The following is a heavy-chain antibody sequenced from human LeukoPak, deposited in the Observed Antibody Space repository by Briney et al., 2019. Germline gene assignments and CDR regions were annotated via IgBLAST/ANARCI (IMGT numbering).Heavy chain of an antibody. D-gene: IGHD3-3*01. CDR1: GGSITSYY. CDR3: ARTREDFWSGYPHYYYYMDV. CDR2: VYTSGST. V-gene: IGHV4-4*07. Sequence: SETLSLTCTVSGGSITSYYWSWIRQPAGKGLEWIGRVYTSGSTNYNPSLKSRVTISVDTSKNQFSLKLSSVTAADTAVYYCARTREDFWSGYPHYYYYMDVWGKGTTVTVSS. J-gene: IGHJ6*03.